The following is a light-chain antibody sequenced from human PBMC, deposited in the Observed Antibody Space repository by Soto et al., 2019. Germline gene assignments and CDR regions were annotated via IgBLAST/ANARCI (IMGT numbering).Light chain of an antibody. V-gene: IGKV3-15*01. Sequence: EIVMTQSPATLSVSPGERATLSCRASQSVNSDLAWYQQKPGQAPRLLIYAASTRATGIPPRFSGSGSGTEFTLTISSLEPEDFAVYFCQQYDSTPWTFGQGTRVESK. J-gene: IGKJ1*01. CDR2: AAS. CDR1: QSVNSD. CDR3: QQYDSTPWT.